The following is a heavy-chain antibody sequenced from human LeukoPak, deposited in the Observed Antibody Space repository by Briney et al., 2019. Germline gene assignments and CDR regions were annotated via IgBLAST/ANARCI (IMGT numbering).Heavy chain of an antibody. CDR1: GYTFTSYG. J-gene: IGHJ5*02. V-gene: IGHV1-18*01. Sequence: GASVKVSCEASGYTFTSYGISWVRQAPGQGLEWMGWISAYNGNTNYAQKLQGRVTMTTDTSTSTAYMELRSLRSDDTAVYYCARGSRKSYYDILTGYYKSWFDPWGQGTLVTVSS. CDR3: ARGSRKSYYDILTGYYKSWFDP. CDR2: ISAYNGNT. D-gene: IGHD3-9*01.